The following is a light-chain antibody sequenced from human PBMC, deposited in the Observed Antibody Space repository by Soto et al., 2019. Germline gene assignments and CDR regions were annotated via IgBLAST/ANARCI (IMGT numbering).Light chain of an antibody. Sequence: EIVLTQSPGTLSLSPGERATLSCRASQSVSSSYLAWYQQNPGQAPRLLIYGASSRATGIPDRFSGSGSGTDFTLTISRLEPEDSAVYYCQQYSSSPWTFGQGTKVDIK. CDR1: QSVSSSY. V-gene: IGKV3-20*01. J-gene: IGKJ1*01. CDR3: QQYSSSPWT. CDR2: GAS.